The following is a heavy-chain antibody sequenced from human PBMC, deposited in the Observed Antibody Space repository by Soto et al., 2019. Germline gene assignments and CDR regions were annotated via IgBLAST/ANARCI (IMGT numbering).Heavy chain of an antibody. V-gene: IGHV3-21*01. CDR3: ARRGYGSRWPNVYMDV. D-gene: IGHD6-13*01. J-gene: IGHJ6*03. CDR2: ISSSSSYT. CDR1: GFIFDIYS. Sequence: PGGSLRLSCAASGFIFDIYSMTWVRQAPGKGLECVSAISSSSSYTDYAESVKGRFTISRDNSENTLYLQMGSLRAEDMALYYCARRGYGSRWPNVYMDVWGKGTTVTVSS.